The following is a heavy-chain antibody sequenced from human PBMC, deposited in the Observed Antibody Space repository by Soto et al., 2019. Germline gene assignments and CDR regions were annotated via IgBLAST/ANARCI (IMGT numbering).Heavy chain of an antibody. Sequence: SETLSLTCAVYGGSFVGYYCSWIRQPPCKWLEWIVEIDHSGYTNYNPSLKSRVTISVDTSKNQFSLRLTSVTAADTAVYYCARVRDWFDPWGQGTLVTVSS. V-gene: IGHV4-34*01. CDR1: GGSFVGYY. J-gene: IGHJ5*02. CDR3: ARVRDWFDP. D-gene: IGHD3-3*01. CDR2: IDHSGYT.